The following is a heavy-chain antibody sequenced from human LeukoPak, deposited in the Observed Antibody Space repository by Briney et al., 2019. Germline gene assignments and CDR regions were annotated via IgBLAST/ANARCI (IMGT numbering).Heavy chain of an antibody. Sequence: SETLSLTCNVSSGSINSYYWGWVRQPAGRGLEWIGRIYTTGKTDYNPSLKSRLTMSVDTSKRQFSLNLRSVTAADTAIYYCARHGYTASHYFLDFWSQGTLVTVSS. CDR1: SGSINSYY. CDR2: IYTTGKT. J-gene: IGHJ4*02. CDR3: ARHGYTASHYFLDF. D-gene: IGHD3-16*01. V-gene: IGHV4-4*07.